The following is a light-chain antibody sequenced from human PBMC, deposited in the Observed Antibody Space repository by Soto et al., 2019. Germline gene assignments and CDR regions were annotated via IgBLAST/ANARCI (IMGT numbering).Light chain of an antibody. CDR3: QSYDNSLNHVV. J-gene: IGLJ2*01. CDR2: GDN. CDR1: SSNIGSFYD. Sequence: QSVLTQPPSVSGAPGQRVTIPCTGNSSNIGSFYDVHWYQQLPGTVPKLLIYGDNNRPSGVPDRFSASKSGTAASLAITGLQAEDEADYYCQSYDNSLNHVVFGGGTKLTVL. V-gene: IGLV1-40*01.